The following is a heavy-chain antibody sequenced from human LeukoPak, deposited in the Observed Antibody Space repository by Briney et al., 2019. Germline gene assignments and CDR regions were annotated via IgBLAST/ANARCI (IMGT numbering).Heavy chain of an antibody. Sequence: SETLSLTCTVSGGSISSSSYYWGWIRQAPGKGLEWIGEISYSGSTKYNPSLKSRVTIEVDTSKKQISLNLSSVTAADTAVYYCAKGKAAHYHSVTDEYYYYLDVWGKGTTVIVSS. J-gene: IGHJ6*03. D-gene: IGHD3-9*01. CDR1: GGSISSSSYY. V-gene: IGHV4-39*07. CDR2: ISYSGST. CDR3: AKGKAAHYHSVTDEYYYYLDV.